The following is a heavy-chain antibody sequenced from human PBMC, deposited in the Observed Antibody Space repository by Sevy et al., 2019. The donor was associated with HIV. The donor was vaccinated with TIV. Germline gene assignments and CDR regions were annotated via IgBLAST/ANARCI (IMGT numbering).Heavy chain of an antibody. D-gene: IGHD2-21*01. CDR2: IGTLGDT. CDR3: VRGLQTHCDRTACPLDH. J-gene: IGHJ5*02. V-gene: IGHV3-13*01. CDR1: GFSFSGSD. Sequence: GGCLRLSCAGYGFSFSGSDMHCVRQPTGKGLEWISSIGTLGDTFYADSVKGRFTISRDNAKSSLYLEMSSLRAGDTAVYYCVRGLQTHCDRTACPLDHWGQGTPVSVSS.